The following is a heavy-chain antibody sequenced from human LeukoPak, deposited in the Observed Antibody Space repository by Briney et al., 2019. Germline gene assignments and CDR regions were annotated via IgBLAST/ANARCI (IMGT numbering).Heavy chain of an antibody. J-gene: IGHJ4*02. D-gene: IGHD3-3*01. CDR3: AKDYAFWSGYYSPTRGYFDY. Sequence: GSLRLSCAASGFPFSSSGMHWVRPAPGKGLEWVAFIRFDGSNKYYADSVKGRFTISRDNSKNTLYLQMNSLRAEDAAVYYCAKDYAFWSGYYSPTRGYFDYWGQGTLVTVSS. CDR1: GFPFSSSG. V-gene: IGHV3-30*02. CDR2: IRFDGSNK.